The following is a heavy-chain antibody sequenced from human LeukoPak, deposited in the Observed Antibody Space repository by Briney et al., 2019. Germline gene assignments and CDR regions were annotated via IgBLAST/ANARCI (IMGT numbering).Heavy chain of an antibody. Sequence: AGGSLRLSCAASGVTFSDYVMHWVRQAPGKGLEWMAFISHDGSTKLYADSVRGRFTISRDNSKNTVFLQMNSLRPEDTAVYFCAKDGGNYYIDHWGQGTLVTVSS. CDR3: AKDGGNYYIDH. CDR2: ISHDGSTK. D-gene: IGHD4-23*01. CDR1: GVTFSDYV. V-gene: IGHV3-30*18. J-gene: IGHJ4*02.